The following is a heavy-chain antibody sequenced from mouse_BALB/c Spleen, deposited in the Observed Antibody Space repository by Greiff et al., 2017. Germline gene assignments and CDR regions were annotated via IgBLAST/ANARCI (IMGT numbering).Heavy chain of an antibody. CDR3: ARNYRYDDAMDC. CDR1: GFTFSDYY. CDR2: ISDGGSYT. V-gene: IGHV5-4*02. J-gene: IGHJ4*01. Sequence: EVQLEESGGGLVKPGGSLKLSCAASGFTFSDYYMYWVRQTPEKRLEWVATISDGGSYTYYPDSVKGRFTISRDNAKNNLYLQMSSLKSEDTAIYYCARNYRYDDAMDCWGRGTAITVSS. D-gene: IGHD2-14*01.